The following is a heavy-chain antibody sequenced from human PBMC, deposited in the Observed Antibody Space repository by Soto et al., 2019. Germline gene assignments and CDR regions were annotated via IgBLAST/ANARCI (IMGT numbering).Heavy chain of an antibody. CDR2: IYYSGST. J-gene: IGHJ5*02. V-gene: IGHV4-59*08. CDR1: GDSISSYY. Sequence: PSETLSLTCTVSGDSISSYYWSWIRQPPGKGLEWIGYIYYSGSTNYNPSLKRRVNISVDTSKNQFSMKLSSVTAADTAVYYCASIYDSSGYYYGNNWFDPWGQGTLVTVSS. D-gene: IGHD3-22*01. CDR3: ASIYDSSGYYYGNNWFDP.